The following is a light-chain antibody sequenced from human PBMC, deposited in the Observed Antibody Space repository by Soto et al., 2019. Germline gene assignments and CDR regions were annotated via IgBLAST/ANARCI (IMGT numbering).Light chain of an antibody. CDR2: DVS. CDR3: QHYDTYSGT. J-gene: IGKJ1*01. V-gene: IGKV1-5*01. Sequence: DVQMTQSPSTLSASVGESVTITCRASQSVSGWLAWYQQKPGRAPKLLIYDVSSLKRGVPPRFSGSGSETHFTLTISSLQPDDFATYYCQHYDTYSGTFGQGTKVEFK. CDR1: QSVSGW.